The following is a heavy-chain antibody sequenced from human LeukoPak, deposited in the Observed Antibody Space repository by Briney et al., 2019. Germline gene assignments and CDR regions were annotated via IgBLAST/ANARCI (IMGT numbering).Heavy chain of an antibody. D-gene: IGHD3-3*01. V-gene: IGHV1-2*02. J-gene: IGHJ4*02. Sequence: GASVKVSCEASGYTFTGYYMHWVRQAPGQGLEWMGWINPNSGGTNYAQKFQGRVTMTRDTSISTAYMELSRLRSDDTAVYYCARARFLEWLLHFDYWGQGTLVTVSS. CDR2: INPNSGGT. CDR3: ARARFLEWLLHFDY. CDR1: GYTFTGYY.